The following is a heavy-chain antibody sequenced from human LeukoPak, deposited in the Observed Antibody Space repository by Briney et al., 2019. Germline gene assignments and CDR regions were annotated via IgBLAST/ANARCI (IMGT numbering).Heavy chain of an antibody. J-gene: IGHJ3*02. CDR2: ISPDGNIK. CDR3: ARAKYYDSRGYSVREAYDI. D-gene: IGHD3-22*01. CDR1: GFTFSSYT. V-gene: IGHV3-30*04. Sequence: PGGSLRLSCTASGFTFSSYTMHWVRRAPGKGLEWVAFISPDGNIKYHADSMKDRLTISRDNSRNTLYLQMNNLRPEDTAVYSCARAKYYDSRGYSVREAYDIWGQGTMVTVSS.